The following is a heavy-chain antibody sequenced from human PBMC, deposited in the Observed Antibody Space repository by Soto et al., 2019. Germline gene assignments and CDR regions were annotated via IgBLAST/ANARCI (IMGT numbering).Heavy chain of an antibody. J-gene: IGHJ3*02. CDR1: GGSISSGGYY. CDR3: ARYYDSSGNFDI. D-gene: IGHD3-22*01. V-gene: IGHV4-31*03. Sequence: SETLSLTCTVSGGSISSGGYYWSWIRQHPGKGLEWIGYIYYSGSTYYNPSLKSRVTISVDTSKNQFSLKLSSVTAADTAVYYCARYYDSSGNFDIWGQGTMVTVSS. CDR2: IYYSGST.